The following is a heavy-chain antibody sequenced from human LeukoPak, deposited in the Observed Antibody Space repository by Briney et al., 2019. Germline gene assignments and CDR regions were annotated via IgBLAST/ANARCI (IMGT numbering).Heavy chain of an antibody. CDR2: IIPIFGTA. D-gene: IGHD3-10*01. CDR3: ARDPFDGGYGSWFDY. Sequence: GASVKVSCKASGGTFSSYAISWVRQAPGQGLEWMGGIIPIFGTANYAQKFQGRVTMTRDTSTRTVYMELRSLRSDDTAEYFCARDPFDGGYGSWFDYWGQGTLVTVSS. J-gene: IGHJ4*02. CDR1: GGTFSSYA. V-gene: IGHV1-69*05.